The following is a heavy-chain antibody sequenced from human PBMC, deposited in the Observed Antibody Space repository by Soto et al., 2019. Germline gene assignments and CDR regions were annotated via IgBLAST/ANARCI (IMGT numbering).Heavy chain of an antibody. D-gene: IGHD2-15*01. CDR2: IYPGDSES. J-gene: IGHJ4*02. CDR1: GYSFTTYW. V-gene: IGHV5-51*01. Sequence: GESLKISCKGSGYSFTTYWIGWVRQMPGEGLEWMGIIYPGDSESRYSPSFQGQVTFSADKSITTAYLQWSSLKASDTAIYYCARLLRYCSGPGFYHFDSWGQGSLVTVSS. CDR3: ARLLRYCSGPGFYHFDS.